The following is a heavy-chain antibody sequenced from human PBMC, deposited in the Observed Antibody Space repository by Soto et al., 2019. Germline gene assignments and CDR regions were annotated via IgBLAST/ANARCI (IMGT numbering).Heavy chain of an antibody. J-gene: IGHJ5*02. Sequence: GGSLRLSCAASGFTFSSYSMNWVRQAPGKGLEWVSSISSSSSYIYYADSVKGRFTISRDNAKNSLYLQMNSLRAEDTAVYYCARDLSEQLGPGYWGNNWFDPWGQGTLVTV. CDR1: GFTFSSYS. CDR2: ISSSSSYI. V-gene: IGHV3-21*01. D-gene: IGHD6-6*01. CDR3: ARDLSEQLGPGYWGNNWFDP.